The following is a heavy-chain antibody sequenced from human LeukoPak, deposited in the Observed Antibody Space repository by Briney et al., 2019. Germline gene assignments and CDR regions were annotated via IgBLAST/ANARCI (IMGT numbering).Heavy chain of an antibody. CDR2: IRYDGSNK. CDR3: AKPGGYYDSSGYFDY. V-gene: IGHV3-30*02. CDR1: GFTFSRYG. D-gene: IGHD3-22*01. J-gene: IGHJ4*02. Sequence: GGSLRLSCAASGFTFSRYGMHWVRQAPGKGLEWVAFIRYDGSNKYYADSVKGRFTISRDNSKNTLWLQMNSLRAEDTAVYYCAKPGGYYDSSGYFDYWGQGTLVTVSS.